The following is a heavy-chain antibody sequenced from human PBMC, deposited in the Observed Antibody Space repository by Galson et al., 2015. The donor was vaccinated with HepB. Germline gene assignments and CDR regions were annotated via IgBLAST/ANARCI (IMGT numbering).Heavy chain of an antibody. CDR2: MNPNSGNT. J-gene: IGHJ6*02. CDR3: VRGLVPAAAEETYYYYGTDV. CDR1: GYTFTSYD. Sequence: SVKVSCKASGYTFTSYDINWVRQATGHGLEWMGWMNPNSGNTGYAQKFQGRVTMARNTSISTAYMELSSLRSGDTAVHYCVRGLVPAAAEETYYYYGTDVWGQGTTVTVSS. D-gene: IGHD2-2*01. V-gene: IGHV1-8*01.